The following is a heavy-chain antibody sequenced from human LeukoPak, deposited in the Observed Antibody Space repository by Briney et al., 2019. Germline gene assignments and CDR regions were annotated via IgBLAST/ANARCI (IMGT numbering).Heavy chain of an antibody. V-gene: IGHV3-23*01. Sequence: PGGSLRLSCAASGFTFSSYAMSWVRQAPGKGLEWVSALSGSGGSTYYADSVKGRFTISRDNSKNTLYLQMNSLRAEDTAVYYCAKDRVVVAATPRTRFDPWGQGTLVTVSS. CDR3: AKDRVVVAATPRTRFDP. CDR1: GFTFSSYA. J-gene: IGHJ5*02. CDR2: LSGSGGST. D-gene: IGHD2-15*01.